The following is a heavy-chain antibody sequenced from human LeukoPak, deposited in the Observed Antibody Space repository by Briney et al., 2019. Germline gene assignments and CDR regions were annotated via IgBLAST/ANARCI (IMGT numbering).Heavy chain of an antibody. CDR3: ARGHESIKTFREVIKSRTRWFDP. D-gene: IGHD3-3*01. V-gene: IGHV4-38-2*02. J-gene: IGHJ5*02. CDR2: TYYSGST. Sequence: PSETLSLTCTVSGYSISSGNYWGWIRQPPGKGLEWIGSTYYSGSTYYNPSLKSRVTISVDTSKNQFSLKLSSVTAADTAVYYCARGHESIKTFREVIKSRTRWFDPWGQGTLVTVSS. CDR1: GYSISSGNY.